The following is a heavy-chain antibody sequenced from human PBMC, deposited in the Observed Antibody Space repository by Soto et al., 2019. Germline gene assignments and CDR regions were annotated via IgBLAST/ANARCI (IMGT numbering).Heavy chain of an antibody. CDR2: IKSKAKGGTT. D-gene: IGHD2-15*01. Sequence: GGSLXLSCAASGFTFSTYTMNWVRQAPGKGLEWVGFIKSKAKGGTTEFAASVKGRFTISRDDSKNIAYLQMNSLKTEDTAVYYCARDRDIVQLPDIWGQGTMVTVS. J-gene: IGHJ3*02. V-gene: IGHV3-49*04. CDR3: ARDRDIVQLPDI. CDR1: GFTFSTYT.